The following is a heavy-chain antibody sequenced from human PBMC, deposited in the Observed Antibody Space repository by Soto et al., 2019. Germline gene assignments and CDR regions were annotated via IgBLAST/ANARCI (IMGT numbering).Heavy chain of an antibody. J-gene: IGHJ6*02. Sequence: SETLSLTCTVSGGSISSYYWSWIRQPPGKGLEWIGYIYYSGSTNYNPSLKSRVTISVDTSKNQFSLNLSSVTAADTAVYYCAREGREQYFDWSHHGMDVWGQGTTVTVSS. CDR3: AREGREQYFDWSHHGMDV. V-gene: IGHV4-59*01. CDR1: GGSISSYY. D-gene: IGHD3-9*01. CDR2: IYYSGST.